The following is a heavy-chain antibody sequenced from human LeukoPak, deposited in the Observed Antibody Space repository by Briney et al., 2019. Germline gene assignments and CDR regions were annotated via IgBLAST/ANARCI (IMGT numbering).Heavy chain of an antibody. D-gene: IGHD2-15*01. J-gene: IGHJ4*02. CDR1: GGSISSSNW. CDR3: ARGGYCSGGSCYHFDY. V-gene: IGHV4-4*02. Sequence: SETLSLTCAVSGGSISSSNWWSWVRQPPGKGLEWIGEIYHSGSTNYNPSLKSRVTISVDKSKNQFPLKLSSVTAADTAVYYCARGGYCSGGSCYHFDYWGQGTLVTVSS. CDR2: IYHSGST.